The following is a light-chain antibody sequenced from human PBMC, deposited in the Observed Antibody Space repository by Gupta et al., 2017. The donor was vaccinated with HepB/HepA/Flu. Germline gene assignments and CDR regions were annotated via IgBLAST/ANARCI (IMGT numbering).Light chain of an antibody. CDR2: KAS. V-gene: IGKV1-5*03. CDR1: QSISNW. Sequence: DIQMTQSPSTLSASVGDRVTITCRASQSISNWLAWYQQKPGKAPKLLIYKASRLESGVPSRFSGSVSGTXFTLTIXSLQSDDFATYYCQQENSDSRNFGXGTKVDIK. J-gene: IGKJ3*01. CDR3: QQENSDSRN.